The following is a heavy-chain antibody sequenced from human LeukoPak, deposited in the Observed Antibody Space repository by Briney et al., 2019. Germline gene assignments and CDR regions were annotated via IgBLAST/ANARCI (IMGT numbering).Heavy chain of an antibody. CDR3: ASWPLD. Sequence: SETLSLTCTVSGGSISSSSYYWGWIRQPPGKGLEWIGEINHSGSTNYNPSLKSRVTISVDTSKNQFSLKLSSVTAADTAVYYCASWPLDWGQGTLVTVSS. CDR1: GGSISSSSYY. J-gene: IGHJ4*02. V-gene: IGHV4-39*07. CDR2: INHSGST.